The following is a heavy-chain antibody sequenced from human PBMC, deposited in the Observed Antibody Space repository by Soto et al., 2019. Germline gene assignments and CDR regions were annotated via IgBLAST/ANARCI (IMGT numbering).Heavy chain of an antibody. D-gene: IGHD5-12*01. CDR3: ARDRGYSGYDNVPYYYMDV. J-gene: IGHJ6*03. Sequence: SQTLSLTCAISGDSVSSNSAAWNWIRQSPSRGLEWLGRTYYRSKWYNDYAVSVKSRITINPDTSKNQFSLQLNSVTPEDTAVYYCARDRGYSGYDNVPYYYMDVWGKGPTGTVSS. CDR1: GDSVSSNSAA. CDR2: TYYRSKWYN. V-gene: IGHV6-1*01.